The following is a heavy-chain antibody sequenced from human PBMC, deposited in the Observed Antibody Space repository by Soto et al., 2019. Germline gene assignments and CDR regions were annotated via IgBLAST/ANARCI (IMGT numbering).Heavy chain of an antibody. V-gene: IGHV3-23*01. CDR2: FNGNGGGT. J-gene: IGHJ5*02. D-gene: IGHD2-15*01. CDR1: GFSFSTYA. Sequence: EVQLLESGGGLVQPGGSLRLACATSGFSFSTYAMTWVRQAPGKGLEWVSTFNGNGGGTYYADSVKGRCTISRDNSKNTLYLQMDSLRAEDTATYYCAKDNSLHWFDPWGQGTLVTVSS. CDR3: AKDNSLHWFDP.